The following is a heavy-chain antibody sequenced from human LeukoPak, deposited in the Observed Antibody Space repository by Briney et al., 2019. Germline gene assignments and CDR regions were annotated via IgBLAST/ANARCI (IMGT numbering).Heavy chain of an antibody. V-gene: IGHV3-9*01. CDR3: AKAHHAYSYGEAAGIDY. D-gene: IGHD5-18*01. Sequence: GGSLRLSCAASGFTFDDYAMHWVRQAPGKGLEWVSGISWNSGSIGYADSVKGRFTISRDNAKNSLYLQMNSLRAEDTALYYCAKAHHAYSYGEAAGIDYWGQGTLVTVSS. CDR1: GFTFDDYA. CDR2: ISWNSGSI. J-gene: IGHJ4*02.